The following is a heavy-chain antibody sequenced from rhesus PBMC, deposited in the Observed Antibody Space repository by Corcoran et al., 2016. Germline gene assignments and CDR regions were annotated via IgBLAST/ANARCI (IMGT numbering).Heavy chain of an antibody. J-gene: IGHJ4*01. CDR1: GYSISSGYS. V-gene: IGHV4-122*02. Sequence: QVQLQESGPGLVKPSETLSLTCAVSGYSISSGYSWSCIRPPPGRGPEWIGYNKYSGSTSYKSSLKSRVTISRDTSQNQFSLKLSSVTAADTAVYYCARYLYGSGYFDYWGQGVLVTVSS. D-gene: IGHD3-28*01. CDR3: ARYLYGSGYFDY. CDR2: NKYSGST.